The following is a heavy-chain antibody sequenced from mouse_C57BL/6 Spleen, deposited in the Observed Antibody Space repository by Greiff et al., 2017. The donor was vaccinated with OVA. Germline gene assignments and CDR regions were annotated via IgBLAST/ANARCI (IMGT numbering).Heavy chain of an antibody. J-gene: IGHJ2*01. V-gene: IGHV1-53*01. CDR2: IYPSNGGT. Sequence: QVQLQQPGTELVKPGASVKLSCKASGYTFTSYWMHWVKQRPGQGLEWIGNIYPSNGGTNYNEKFKSKATLTVDKSSSTAYMQLSSLTSEDSAVYYCARAPLIYYYSSSWYYFDYWGQGTTLTVSS. D-gene: IGHD1-1*01. CDR3: ARAPLIYYYSSSWYYFDY. CDR1: GYTFTSYW.